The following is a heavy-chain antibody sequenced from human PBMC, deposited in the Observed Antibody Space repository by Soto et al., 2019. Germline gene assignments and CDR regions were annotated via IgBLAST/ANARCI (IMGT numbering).Heavy chain of an antibody. V-gene: IGHV3-30*18. Sequence: QVQLVESGGGVVQPGRSLRLSCAASGYTFSNYGMHWVRQAPGKGLEWVAVISYDGSNKYYADSVKGRFSISRDNSKNTLYLQMNSLRAEDTAVYYCAKSVPYHYEFGWLDPWGQGTLVTVSS. CDR2: ISYDGSNK. CDR1: GYTFSNYG. J-gene: IGHJ5*02. CDR3: AKSVPYHYEFGWLDP. D-gene: IGHD3-22*01.